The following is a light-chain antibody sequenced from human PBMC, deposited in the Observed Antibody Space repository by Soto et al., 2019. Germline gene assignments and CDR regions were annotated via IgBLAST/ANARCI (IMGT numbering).Light chain of an antibody. CDR2: GAS. J-gene: IGKJ1*01. CDR3: HQYGSSLWT. CDR1: QSVSSNY. Sequence: EIVLTQSPGTLSLSPGERATLSCRASQSVSSNYLAWYQQKPGQAPRVLIYGASSRATGIPDRFSGSGSGTDFPLSISGLEPEDFAVYYCHQYGSSLWTFGQGTKVEIK. V-gene: IGKV3-20*01.